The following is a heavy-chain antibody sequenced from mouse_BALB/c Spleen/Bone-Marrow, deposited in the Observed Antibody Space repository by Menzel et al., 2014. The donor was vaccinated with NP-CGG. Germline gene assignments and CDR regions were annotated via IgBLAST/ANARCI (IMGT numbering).Heavy chain of an antibody. D-gene: IGHD2-4*01. CDR2: ISDGGSYT. Sequence: EVQLVESGGGLVKPGGSLKLSCAASGFTFSDYYMYWVRQTPEKRLECVATISDGGSYTYYPDSVKGRFTISRDNAKNNLYLQMSSLKSEDTAMYYCARVSYDYFDYWGQGTTLTVSS. CDR1: GFTFSDYY. J-gene: IGHJ2*01. V-gene: IGHV5-4*02. CDR3: ARVSYDYFDY.